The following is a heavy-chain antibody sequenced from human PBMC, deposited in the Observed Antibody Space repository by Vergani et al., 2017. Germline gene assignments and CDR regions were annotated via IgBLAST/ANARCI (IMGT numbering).Heavy chain of an antibody. CDR2: VRNKEDGGTP. Sequence: EVQLVESGGGLEQPGRSLRLSCRASGFTFTDYGISWVRQAPGKGLEWVGFVRNKEDGGTPEHAASVKGRFTISRADSKAIAYLQMNSLQTEDTAVSYCTTVYPGSSWPPYWGQGPLVTVSS. CDR3: TTVYPGSSWPPY. D-gene: IGHD1-26*01. V-gene: IGHV3-49*04. CDR1: GFTFTDYG. J-gene: IGHJ4*01.